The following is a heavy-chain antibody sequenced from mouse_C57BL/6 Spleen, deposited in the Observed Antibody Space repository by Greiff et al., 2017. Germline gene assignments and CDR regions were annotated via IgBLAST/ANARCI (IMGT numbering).Heavy chain of an antibody. CDR2: IDPEAGET. J-gene: IGHJ2*01. Sequence: EVQLQQSGAELVKPGASVKLSCTASGFNIKDYYMHWLKQRTEQGLEWIGRIDPEAGETKYAQKFPGKATITAATSSNTAYLQLSSLTAEDTAVYYCASEGGSSYYCDYWGQGTTLTVSS. V-gene: IGHV14-2*01. CDR1: GFNIKDYY. CDR3: ASEGGSSYYCDY. D-gene: IGHD1-1*01.